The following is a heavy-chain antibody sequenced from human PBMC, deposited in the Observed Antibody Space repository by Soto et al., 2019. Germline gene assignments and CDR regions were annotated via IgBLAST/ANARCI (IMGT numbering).Heavy chain of an antibody. J-gene: IGHJ4*02. D-gene: IGHD2-8*02. Sequence: SETLSLTCSVSGADINTYSWTWIRQPAGKGLEWIGRFSLSGTTSYNPSLRSRVTMSADVSKNQFSLRLTSVTAADTALYYCARGMTPPGAPAWYYFDSWGQGTLVTVSS. V-gene: IGHV4-4*07. CDR3: ARGMTPPGAPAWYYFDS. CDR1: GADINTYS. CDR2: FSLSGTT.